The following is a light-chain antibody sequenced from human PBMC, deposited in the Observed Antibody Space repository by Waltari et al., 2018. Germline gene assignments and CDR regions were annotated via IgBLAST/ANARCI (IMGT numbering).Light chain of an antibody. J-gene: IGKJ1*01. V-gene: IGKV1-5*01. CDR2: DAS. Sequence: DIQMTQSPSTLSASVGDRVTVTCRASQNINKWLAWYQQKPGKATNLLIYDASTLQSGVPSRFSGSGFGTEFTLAISSLQPEDFATYFCQHYNTYPPTFGQGTRVELK. CDR3: QHYNTYPPT. CDR1: QNINKW.